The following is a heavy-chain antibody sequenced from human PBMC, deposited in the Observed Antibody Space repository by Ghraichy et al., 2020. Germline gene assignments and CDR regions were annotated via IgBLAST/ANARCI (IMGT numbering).Heavy chain of an antibody. J-gene: IGHJ4*02. CDR3: AKPDYYDSSGYYPREASFDY. Sequence: GGSLRLSCAASGFTFSSYAMSWVRQAPGKGLEWVSAIGGSSVSTYYPDSVKGRFTISRDNSKNTLYLQMNSLRAEDTAVYYCAKPDYYDSSGYYPREASFDYWGQGTLFTVSS. V-gene: IGHV3-23*01. CDR2: IGGSSVST. D-gene: IGHD3-22*01. CDR1: GFTFSSYA.